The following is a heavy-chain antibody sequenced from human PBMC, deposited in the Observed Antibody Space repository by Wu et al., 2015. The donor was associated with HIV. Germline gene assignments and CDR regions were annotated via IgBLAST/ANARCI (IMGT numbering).Heavy chain of an antibody. Sequence: QVQLIQSGAEVKKPGASVKVSCTVSGNTLTELSMHWVRQTPGKGLEWMGGFEPEDGETIYAQKFQDRVTMTEDTSTDIAHMELTSLTSDDTGVYYCATVAPRGIHYYMDVWGKGTTVTVSS. J-gene: IGHJ6*03. CDR1: GNTLTELS. V-gene: IGHV1-24*01. CDR2: FEPEDGET. CDR3: ATVAPRGIHYYMDV. D-gene: IGHD3-10*01.